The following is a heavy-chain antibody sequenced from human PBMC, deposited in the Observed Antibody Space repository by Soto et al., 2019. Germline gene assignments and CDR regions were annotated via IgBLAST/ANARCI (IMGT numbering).Heavy chain of an antibody. J-gene: IGHJ3*01. CDR3: ARTPGVQYDSSGSADAFDV. CDR2: ISYDGSAE. Sequence: GGSLRLSCVASGFTLSNYGMHWVRQAPGKGLEWVAMISYDGSAEYYVDSVKGRFTISRDISKNVLYLQMNSLRPEDTATYYCARTPGVQYDSSGSADAFDVWGQGTMVTVSS. D-gene: IGHD3-22*01. V-gene: IGHV3-30*03. CDR1: GFTLSNYG.